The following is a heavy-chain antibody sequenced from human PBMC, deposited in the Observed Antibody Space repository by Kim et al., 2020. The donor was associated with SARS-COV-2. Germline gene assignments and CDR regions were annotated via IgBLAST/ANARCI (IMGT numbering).Heavy chain of an antibody. D-gene: IGHD3-3*01. V-gene: IGHV3-13*01. CDR1: GFTFSSYD. Sequence: GGSLRLSCAASGFTFSSYDMHWVRQATGKGLEWVSAIGTAGDTYYPGSVKGRFTISRENAKNSLYLQMNSLGAGDTAVYYCARGNTIFDGYYYYMDVWGKGTTVTVSS. CDR2: IGTAGDT. CDR3: ARGNTIFDGYYYYMDV. J-gene: IGHJ6*03.